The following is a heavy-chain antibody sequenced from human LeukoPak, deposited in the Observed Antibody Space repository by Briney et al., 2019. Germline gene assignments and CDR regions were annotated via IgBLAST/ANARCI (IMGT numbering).Heavy chain of an antibody. V-gene: IGHV3-23*01. CDR1: GFTVSTSA. J-gene: IGHJ4*02. D-gene: IGHD3-16*01. CDR2: ISGSGGST. Sequence: GGSLRLSCAASGFTVSTSAMSWVRQAPGKGLEWVSAISGSGGSTYYADSVKGRFTISRDNSKNTLYLQMNSLRAEDTAVYYCAIGAAVDDYWGQGTLVTVSS. CDR3: AIGAAVDDY.